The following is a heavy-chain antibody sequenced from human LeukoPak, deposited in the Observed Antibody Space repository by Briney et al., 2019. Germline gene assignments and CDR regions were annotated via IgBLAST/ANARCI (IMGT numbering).Heavy chain of an antibody. J-gene: IGHJ3*02. CDR3: ARGPVDTAMVGAFDI. CDR2: INHSGST. V-gene: IGHV4-34*01. CDR1: GGSFSGYY. D-gene: IGHD5-18*01. Sequence: SETLSLTCAVYGGSFSGYYWSWIRQPPGQGLEWIGEINHSGSTNYNPSLKSRVTISVDTSKNQFSLKLSSVTAADTAVYYCARGPVDTAMVGAFDIWGQGTMVTVSS.